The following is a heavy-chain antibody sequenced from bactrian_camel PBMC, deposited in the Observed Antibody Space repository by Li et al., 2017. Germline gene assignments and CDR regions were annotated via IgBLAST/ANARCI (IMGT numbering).Heavy chain of an antibody. V-gene: IGHV3S54*01. CDR2: VHTSGGGT. Sequence: QVQLVESGGGSVQAGGSLRLSCARSGRTYLVYSMGWFRQAPGKERERVASVHTSGGGTYISDSVKGRFTISHIHPHSTHLQMNDLLPEDTAMYYCAATRFKTACSDRDADFRIWGQGTQVTVS. D-gene: IGHD1*01. CDR3: AATRFKTACSDRDADFRI. CDR1: GRTYLVYS. J-gene: IGHJ6*01.